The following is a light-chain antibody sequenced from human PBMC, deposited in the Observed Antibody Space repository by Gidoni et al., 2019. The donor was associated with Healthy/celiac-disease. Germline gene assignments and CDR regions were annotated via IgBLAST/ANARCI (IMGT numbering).Light chain of an antibody. CDR3: QQYGSAQPLT. CDR2: GAS. CDR1: QSVSSSY. J-gene: IGKJ4*01. V-gene: IGKV3-20*01. Sequence: ELVLTQAPGTLSLSQGERATLSCRASQSVSSSYLDWYQQKPGQATRLRIDGASSRATGIPDRVSVSGSGTDFTRTISRLEHEDFAVYYCQQYGSAQPLTFGGGPKVEIK.